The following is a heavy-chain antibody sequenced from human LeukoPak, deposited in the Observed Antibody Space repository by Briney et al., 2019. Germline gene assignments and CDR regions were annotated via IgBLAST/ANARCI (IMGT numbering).Heavy chain of an antibody. CDR1: GYTFTSYG. Sequence: ASVKVSCKASGYTFTSYGISWVRQAPGQGLEWMGWISAYNGNTNYAQKLQGRVTMTTDTSTSTAYMELRSLRSDDTAVYYCARGRPYYYDSSGYLFDYWGQXTXVTVSS. CDR3: ARGRPYYYDSSGYLFDY. D-gene: IGHD3-22*01. V-gene: IGHV1-18*01. CDR2: ISAYNGNT. J-gene: IGHJ4*02.